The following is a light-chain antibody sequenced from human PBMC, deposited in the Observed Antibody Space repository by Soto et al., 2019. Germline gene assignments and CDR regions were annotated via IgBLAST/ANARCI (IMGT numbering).Light chain of an antibody. CDR1: NIGNKR. J-gene: IGLJ1*01. Sequence: SYELTQPPSVSGAPEKTATITCGGTNIGNKRVHWYRQKPGQAPVLLISYDSDRPSGIPERFSGSTSENTATLTISRVEAGDEADYYCQVWDIMTDNYVFGSGTKLTVL. CDR2: YDS. CDR3: QVWDIMTDNYV. V-gene: IGLV3-21*04.